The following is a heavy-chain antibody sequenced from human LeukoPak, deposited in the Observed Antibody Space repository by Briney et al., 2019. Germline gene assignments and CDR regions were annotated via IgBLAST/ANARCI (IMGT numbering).Heavy chain of an antibody. J-gene: IGHJ4*02. CDR3: ARAWGSADY. D-gene: IGHD7-27*01. CDR1: GFIFSDYY. Sequence: PGGSLRLSCAASGFIFSDYYMSWIRQAPAKGLEWVSYISGSGDTKYYADSVKGRFTISRDNAKNSLYLQMNSLRAEDTAVYYCARAWGSADYWGQGTLVTVSS. CDR2: ISGSGDTK. V-gene: IGHV3-11*01.